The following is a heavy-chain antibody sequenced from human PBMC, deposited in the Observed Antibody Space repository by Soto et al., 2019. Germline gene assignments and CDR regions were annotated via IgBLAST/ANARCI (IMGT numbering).Heavy chain of an antibody. J-gene: IGHJ5*02. D-gene: IGHD1-26*01. CDR1: DGSISSSSHY. Sequence: TLSLTCSVSDGSISSSSHYQCWILQHPRKGLEWIGCIFYSGSTNYSPSLRSRVTISVDTSKNQFSLELSSVTAADTAVYYCARDGKVSGSATHWFDPWGQGTLVTVSS. CDR3: ARDGKVSGSATHWFDP. CDR2: IFYSGST. V-gene: IGHV4-39*07.